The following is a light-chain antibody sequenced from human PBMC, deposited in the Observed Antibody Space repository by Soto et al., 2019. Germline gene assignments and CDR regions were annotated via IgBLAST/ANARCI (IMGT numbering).Light chain of an antibody. CDR1: SSDVGGYNY. Sequence: QSALTQPASVSGSPGQSITISCTGTSSDVGGYNYVSWYQQHPGKAPKLMISEVSNRPSGVSHRFSGSKSGNTASLTISGPRVEDGANYYSSSSTSGGPVFGGGPKLTVL. CDR2: EVS. J-gene: IGLJ2*01. CDR3: SSSTSGGPV. V-gene: IGLV2-14*01.